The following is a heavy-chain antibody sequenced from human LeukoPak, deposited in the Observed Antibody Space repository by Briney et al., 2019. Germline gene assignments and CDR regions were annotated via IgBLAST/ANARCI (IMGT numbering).Heavy chain of an antibody. V-gene: IGHV3-7*01. CDR1: GFTFSSYW. CDR2: IKQDGSEK. J-gene: IGHJ3*02. Sequence: GGSLRLSCAASGFTFSSYWMSWVRQAPGKGLEWVANIKQDGSEKYYVDSVKSRFTISRDNAKNSLYLQMNSLRAEDTAVYYCATLWFGELLVGAFDIWGQGTMVTVSS. D-gene: IGHD3-10*01. CDR3: ATLWFGELLVGAFDI.